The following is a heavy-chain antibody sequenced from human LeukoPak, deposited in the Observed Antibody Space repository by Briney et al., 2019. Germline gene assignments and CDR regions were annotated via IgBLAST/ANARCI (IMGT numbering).Heavy chain of an antibody. Sequence: GGSLRLSCAASGFTFSSYCMHWVRQAPGKGLEWVAVISYDGSNKYYAYSVKGRFTIYRDNYKNTLYLQMTSLRAEDTDVYYCANQRRYYDILTGYLPAYYFAYWGQGTLVTVSS. CDR3: ANQRRYYDILTGYLPAYYFAY. D-gene: IGHD3-9*01. CDR1: GFTFSSYC. J-gene: IGHJ4*02. CDR2: ISYDGSNK. V-gene: IGHV3-30*18.